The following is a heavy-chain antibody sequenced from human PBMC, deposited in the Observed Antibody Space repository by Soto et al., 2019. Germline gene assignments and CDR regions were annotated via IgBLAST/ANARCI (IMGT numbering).Heavy chain of an antibody. CDR2: ISAYNGNT. CDR3: AISGEPYDILTGYRNPNYFDY. V-gene: IGHV1-18*01. J-gene: IGHJ4*02. CDR1: GYTVTSYG. D-gene: IGHD3-9*01. Sequence: ASVKVSCRASGYTVTSYGISWLRQAPGQGLEWMGWISAYNGNTNYAQKLQGRVTMTTDTSTSTAYMELRSLRSDDTAAYYCAISGEPYDILTGYRNPNYFDYWGQGTLVTVSS.